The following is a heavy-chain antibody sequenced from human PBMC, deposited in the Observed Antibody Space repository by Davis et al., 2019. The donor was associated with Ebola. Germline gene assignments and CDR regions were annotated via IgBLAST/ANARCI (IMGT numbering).Heavy chain of an antibody. Sequence: SVKVSCKASGGTFSNYAISWVRQAPGQGLDWMGGIIPVFGRPKYAQKFQGRVTITADESTSTAYMELSSLRSEDTAMYYCARDRYSDGSGYFFEQSHWGQGTLVTVSS. CDR2: IIPVFGRP. D-gene: IGHD3-22*01. J-gene: IGHJ4*02. CDR3: ARDRYSDGSGYFFEQSH. V-gene: IGHV1-69*13. CDR1: GGTFSNYA.